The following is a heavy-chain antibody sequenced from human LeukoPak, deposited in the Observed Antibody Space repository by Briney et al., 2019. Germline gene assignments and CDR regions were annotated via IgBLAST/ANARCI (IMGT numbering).Heavy chain of an antibody. J-gene: IGHJ6*04. D-gene: IGHD2-15*01. CDR2: IDPSDSYT. V-gene: IGHV5-10-1*01. CDR3: ARGDCSGGSCYGDFYYGMDV. CDR1: GYRFTSYW. Sequence: GESLKISCKGSGYRFTSYWISWVRQVPGKGLEWMGRIDPSDSYTNYSPSFQGHVTISADKSISTAYLQWSSLKASDTAMYYCARGDCSGGSCYGDFYYGMDVWGKGTTVTVSS.